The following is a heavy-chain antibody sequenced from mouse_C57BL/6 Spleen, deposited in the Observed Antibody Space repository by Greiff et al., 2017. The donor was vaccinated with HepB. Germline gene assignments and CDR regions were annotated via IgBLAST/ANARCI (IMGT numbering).Heavy chain of an antibody. Sequence: EVQLVESEGGLVQPGSSMKLSCTASGFTFSDYYMAWVRQVPEKGLEWVANINYDGSSTYYLDSLKSRFIISRDNAKNSLYLQMSSLKSEDTATYYCARDEGNDWYFDVWGTGTTVTVSS. J-gene: IGHJ1*03. V-gene: IGHV5-16*01. CDR1: GFTFSDYY. D-gene: IGHD2-1*01. CDR2: INYDGSST. CDR3: ARDEGNDWYFDV.